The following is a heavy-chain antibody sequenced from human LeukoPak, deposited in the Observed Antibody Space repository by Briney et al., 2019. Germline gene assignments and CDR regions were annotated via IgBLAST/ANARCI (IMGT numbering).Heavy chain of an antibody. D-gene: IGHD3-16*01. CDR1: GLTCSRFA. CDR2: IRGNGET. V-gene: IGHV3-23*01. CDR3: AKASWVSSTDAVR. Sequence: PAGSLTLTSAAAGLTCSRFAMSWVGQGPALGLEWVTSIRGNGETFYPDSVKGRFTLSSDSSRNTVYFQLNNLRVEYTAIYYCAKASWVSSTDAVRWGQGTLVTVSS. J-gene: IGHJ4*02.